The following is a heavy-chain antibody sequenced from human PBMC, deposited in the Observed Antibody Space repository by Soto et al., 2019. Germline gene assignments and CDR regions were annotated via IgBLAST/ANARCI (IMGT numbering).Heavy chain of an antibody. V-gene: IGHV4-59*08. D-gene: IGHD2-2*02. Sequence: SETLSLTCTVSGGSISSYYWSWIRQPPGKGLEWIGYIHYSGGTNYNPSLKSRVTISVDTSKKQLSLKLTSVTATDTAVYHCARHRNCSSTSCYSGRRWFDPWGQGTLVTVSS. CDR1: GGSISSYY. CDR2: IHYSGGT. J-gene: IGHJ5*02. CDR3: ARHRNCSSTSCYSGRRWFDP.